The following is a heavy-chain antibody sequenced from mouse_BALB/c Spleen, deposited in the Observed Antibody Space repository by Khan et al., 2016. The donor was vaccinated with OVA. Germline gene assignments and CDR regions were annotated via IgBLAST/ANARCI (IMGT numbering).Heavy chain of an antibody. D-gene: IGHD1-2*01. Sequence: EVQLQESGAELVKPGASVKLSCTASGFNIKDSYIHWVKQRPEQGLEWIGRIDPEFGNTNYDSKFQDKATLIADTSSNTVYLHLSSLTSEDTAVYFCTRTEIHYYGSYAMDYWGQGISVTVSS. J-gene: IGHJ4*01. V-gene: IGHV14-3*02. CDR3: TRTEIHYYGSYAMDY. CDR1: GFNIKDSY. CDR2: IDPEFGNT.